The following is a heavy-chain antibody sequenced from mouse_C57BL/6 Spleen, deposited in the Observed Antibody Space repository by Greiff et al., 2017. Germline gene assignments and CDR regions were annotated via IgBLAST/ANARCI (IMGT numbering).Heavy chain of an antibody. J-gene: IGHJ1*03. CDR2: ISNGGGST. CDR1: GFTFSDYY. D-gene: IGHD1-1*01. Sequence: EVQLVESGGGLVQPGGSLKLSCAASGFTFSDYYMYWVRQTPEKRLEWVAYISNGGGSTYYPDTVKGRFTISRDNAKNTLYLQMSRLKSEDTAMYYCARPYYYGSSWYFDVWGTGTTVTVSS. V-gene: IGHV5-12*01. CDR3: ARPYYYGSSWYFDV.